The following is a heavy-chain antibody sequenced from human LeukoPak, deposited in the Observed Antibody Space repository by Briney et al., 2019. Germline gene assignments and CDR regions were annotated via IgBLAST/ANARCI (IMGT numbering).Heavy chain of an antibody. J-gene: IGHJ4*02. CDR3: ARDIVVVVAATPGYFDY. D-gene: IGHD2-15*01. Sequence: GGSLRLSCAASGFTFSSYAMSWVRQAPGKGLEWVSAISGSGGSTYYADSVKGRFTISRDNSKNTLYLQMSSLRAEDTAVYYCARDIVVVVAATPGYFDYWGQGTLVTVSS. V-gene: IGHV3-23*01. CDR2: ISGSGGST. CDR1: GFTFSSYA.